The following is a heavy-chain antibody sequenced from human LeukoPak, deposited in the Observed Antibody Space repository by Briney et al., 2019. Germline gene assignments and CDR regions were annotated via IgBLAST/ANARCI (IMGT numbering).Heavy chain of an antibody. CDR3: TRDIGSGVYVFFDS. CDR2: LYNNGST. CDR1: DASFSGYY. Sequence: PAETLSLTCTVSDASFSGYYWSWIRLPAGKGLEWIGRLYNNGSTNYNPSLKSRVTMSVDTSKNQLSLRLKSVTAADTAVYYCTRDIGSGVYVFFDSWGQGTRVIVSS. J-gene: IGHJ4*02. V-gene: IGHV4-4*07. D-gene: IGHD5/OR15-5a*01.